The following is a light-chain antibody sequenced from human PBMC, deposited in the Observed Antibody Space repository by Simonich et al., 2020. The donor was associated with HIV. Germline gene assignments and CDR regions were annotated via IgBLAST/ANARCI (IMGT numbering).Light chain of an antibody. CDR1: SGSVSTTYY. CDR3: VLYMGSAWV. J-gene: IGLJ3*02. V-gene: IGLV8-61*01. CDR2: STN. Sequence: QTVVTQEPSFSVSPGGTVTLTCGLNSGSVSTTYYPSWYQQTPGQAPRALIYSTNTRSSGVPDRFSGSILGNKAALTITGAQAVDESDYYCVLYMGSAWVFGGGTKLTVL.